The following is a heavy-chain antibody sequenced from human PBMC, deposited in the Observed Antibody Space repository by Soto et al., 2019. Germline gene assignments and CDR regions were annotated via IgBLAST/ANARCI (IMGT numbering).Heavy chain of an antibody. J-gene: IGHJ3*02. CDR2: ISGSGGNT. Sequence: EVQLLESGGGLVQPGGSLRLSCDASGFTFSRCVMSWVRQAPGKGLEWVSAISGSGGNTYFADSVMGRFTISRDNSKNTLYLQVNSLRVADTALYYCTSRSTEGGTGPSVFDIWGHGTMVTVSS. D-gene: IGHD1-1*01. V-gene: IGHV3-23*01. CDR3: TSRSTEGGTGPSVFDI. CDR1: GFTFSRCV.